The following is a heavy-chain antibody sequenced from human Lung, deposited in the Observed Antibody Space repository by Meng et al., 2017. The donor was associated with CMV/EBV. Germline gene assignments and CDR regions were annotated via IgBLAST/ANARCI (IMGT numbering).Heavy chain of an antibody. Sequence: LXCSVSGGSVNSGSNYWTWIRQPPGKGLEWIGYIDYRGVTKYNPSLRSRVTISSDTSRHHFSLKLSSVTAADTAVYYCTRDTGSDELYTWFDPWGPGXLVTVSS. V-gene: IGHV4-61*03. CDR3: TRDTGSDELYTWFDP. D-gene: IGHD3-10*01. J-gene: IGHJ5*02. CDR2: IDYRGVT. CDR1: GGSVNSGSNY.